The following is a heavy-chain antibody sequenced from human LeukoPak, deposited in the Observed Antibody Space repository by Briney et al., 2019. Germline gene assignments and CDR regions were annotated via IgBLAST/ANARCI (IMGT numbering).Heavy chain of an antibody. CDR1: GFNFNNYW. V-gene: IGHV3-7*01. CDR2: IKHDGSQT. J-gene: IGHJ5*02. CDR3: ARDRGVSADGTVGWFDP. D-gene: IGHD6-13*01. Sequence: PGGSLRLSCVASGFNFNNYWMGWVRQVPGKGLEWVANIKHDGSQTTYMDSVKGRFSISRDNARKSLYLQMNSLRAEDTAVYHCARDRGVSADGTVGWFDPWGQGALVTVSP.